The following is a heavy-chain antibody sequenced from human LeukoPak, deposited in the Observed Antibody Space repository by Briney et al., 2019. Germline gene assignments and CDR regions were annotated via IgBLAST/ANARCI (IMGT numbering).Heavy chain of an antibody. D-gene: IGHD3-10*01. CDR3: ARKRFGWFGGPTYFDY. CDR2: INHSGST. J-gene: IGHJ4*02. CDR1: GGSISSYY. Sequence: SETLSLTCTVSGGSISSYYWSWIRQPPGKGLEWIGEINHSGSTNYNPSLKSRVTISVDTSKNQFSLKLSSVTAADTAVYYCARKRFGWFGGPTYFDYWGQGTLVTVSS. V-gene: IGHV4-34*01.